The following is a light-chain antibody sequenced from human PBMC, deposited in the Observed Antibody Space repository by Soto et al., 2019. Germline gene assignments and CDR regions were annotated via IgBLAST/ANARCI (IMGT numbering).Light chain of an antibody. V-gene: IGKV3-20*01. Sequence: EIVFTLSPCTLSLSPGERATLSCRASHSLTSSYLAWYQQKPGQSPRLLIYGASRRATGIPDRFSGSGSGTDFTLTISRLEPEDFAVYYCQQYDASLWTFGQGTKVDIK. CDR2: GAS. CDR3: QQYDASLWT. CDR1: HSLTSSY. J-gene: IGKJ1*01.